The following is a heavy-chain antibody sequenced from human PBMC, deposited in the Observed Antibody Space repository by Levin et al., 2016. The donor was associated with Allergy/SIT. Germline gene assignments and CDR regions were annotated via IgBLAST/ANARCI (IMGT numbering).Heavy chain of an antibody. J-gene: IGHJ6*02. Sequence: GESLKISCKGSGYSFTSYWIGWVRQMPGKGLEWMGIIYPGDSDTRYSPSFQGQVTISADKSISTAYLQWSSLKASDTAMYYCARQRGMGNCGGDCSHYYYYGMDVWGQGTTVTVSS. V-gene: IGHV5-51*01. CDR2: IYPGDSDT. D-gene: IGHD2-21*02. CDR3: ARQRGMGNCGGDCSHYYYYGMDV. CDR1: GYSFTSYW.